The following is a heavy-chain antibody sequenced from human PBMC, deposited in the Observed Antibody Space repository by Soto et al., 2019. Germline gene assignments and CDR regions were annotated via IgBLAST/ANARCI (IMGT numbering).Heavy chain of an antibody. Sequence: EVQLLESGGGLVQPGGSLRLSCAASGFTFSSYAMRWVRQAPGKGLEWVSAISGSGGSTYYADSVKGRFTISRDNSKNTLYLQMNSLRAEDTAVYYCSKYRRQVPAAERDYWGQGNLVPVAS. V-gene: IGHV3-23*01. CDR1: GFTFSSYA. CDR2: ISGSGGST. D-gene: IGHD2-2*01. CDR3: SKYRRQVPAAERDY. J-gene: IGHJ4*02.